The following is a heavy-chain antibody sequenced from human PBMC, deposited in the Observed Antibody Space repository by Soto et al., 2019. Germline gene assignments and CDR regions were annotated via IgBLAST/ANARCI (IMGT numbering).Heavy chain of an antibody. CDR3: ARRPFWQQEGEYYFDY. Sequence: EVQLVESGGGLVQPGGSLRLSCAASGFTFSSYWMSWVRQAPGKGLEWVANIKQDGSEKYYVDSVKGRFTISRDNAKNSLYLQMNSLRAEDTAVYYCARRPFWQQEGEYYFDYWGQGTLVTVSS. CDR1: GFTFSSYW. V-gene: IGHV3-7*01. CDR2: IKQDGSEK. J-gene: IGHJ4*02. D-gene: IGHD3-16*01.